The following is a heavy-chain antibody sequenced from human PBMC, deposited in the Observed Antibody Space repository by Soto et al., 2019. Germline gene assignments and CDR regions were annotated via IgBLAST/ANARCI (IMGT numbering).Heavy chain of an antibody. Sequence: GGSLRLSCAASGFTFDDYAMHWVRQAPGKGLEWVSGISWNSGSIGYADSVKGRFTISRDNAKNSLYLQMNSLRAEDTALYYCAKSRVTMVRGVTSYFDLWGRGTLVTVSS. CDR3: AKSRVTMVRGVTSYFDL. D-gene: IGHD3-10*01. CDR1: GFTFDDYA. CDR2: ISWNSGSI. J-gene: IGHJ2*01. V-gene: IGHV3-9*01.